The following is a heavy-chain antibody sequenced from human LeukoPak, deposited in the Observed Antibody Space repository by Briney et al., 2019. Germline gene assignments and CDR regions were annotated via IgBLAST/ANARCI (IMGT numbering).Heavy chain of an antibody. D-gene: IGHD3-9*01. V-gene: IGHV3-23*01. CDR3: AKDPAPYYDIAY. CDR1: GFTFSSYA. CDR2: ISGSGGST. J-gene: IGHJ4*02. Sequence: GESLRLSCAASGFTFSSYAMSWVRQAPGKGLEWVSAISGSGGSTYYADSVKGRFTISRDNSKNTLYLQMNSLRAEDTAVYYCAKDPAPYYDIAYWGQGTLVTVSS.